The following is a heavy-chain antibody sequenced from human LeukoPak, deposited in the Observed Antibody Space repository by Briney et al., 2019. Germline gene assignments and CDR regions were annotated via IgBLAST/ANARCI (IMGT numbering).Heavy chain of an antibody. V-gene: IGHV3-30-3*01. CDR1: GFTFSDYA. D-gene: IGHD1-7*01. J-gene: IGHJ4*02. Sequence: GGSLRLSCAASGFTFSDYAMHWVRQAPGKGLEWVAVISKDGSDKYYPSSVRGRFTISRDNSKNTIYLQMDSLRAEDTAIYYCARDYWWNYDYWGQGTLVTVSS. CDR3: ARDYWWNYDY. CDR2: ISKDGSDK.